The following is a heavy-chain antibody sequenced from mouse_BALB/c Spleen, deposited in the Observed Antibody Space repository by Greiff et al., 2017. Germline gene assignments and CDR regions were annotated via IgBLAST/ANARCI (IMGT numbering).Heavy chain of an antibody. CDR3: TRHYYDYDSFDY. CDR2: ISSGGSYT. D-gene: IGHD2-4*01. CDR1: GFTFSSYT. J-gene: IGHJ2*01. V-gene: IGHV5-6-4*01. Sequence: EVQGVESGGGLVKPGGSLKLSCAASGFTFSSYTMSWVRQTPEKRLEWVATISSGGSYTYYPDSVKGRFTISRDNAKNTLYLQMSSLKSEDTAMYYCTRHYYDYDSFDYWGQGTTLTVSS.